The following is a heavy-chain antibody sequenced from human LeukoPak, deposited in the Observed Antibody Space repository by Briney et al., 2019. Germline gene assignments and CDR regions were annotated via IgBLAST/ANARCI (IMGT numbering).Heavy chain of an antibody. CDR1: GFTFSSYA. D-gene: IGHD4-17*01. Sequence: GGSLRLSCAASGFTFSSYAMHWVRQAPGKGLEWVAVISYDGSNKYYADSVKGRFTISRDNSKNTLYLQMNSLRAEDTAVYYCARDSAHDYGDPTSDESYFDYWGQGTLVTVSS. CDR2: ISYDGSNK. V-gene: IGHV3-30-3*01. J-gene: IGHJ4*02. CDR3: ARDSAHDYGDPTSDESYFDY.